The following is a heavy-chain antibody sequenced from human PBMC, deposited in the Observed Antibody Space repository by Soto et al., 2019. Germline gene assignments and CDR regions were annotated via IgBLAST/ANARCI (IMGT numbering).Heavy chain of an antibody. V-gene: IGHV3-53*01. Sequence: GGSLRLSCAASGFTVNGKKYVTWVRQAPGKGLEWVSALYIADGTFYADSVKGRFIVSIDSSKNTVYLQMNNLSPEDTAVYYCATWLLREHAFDIWGLGTMVTVSS. CDR2: LYIADGT. D-gene: IGHD2-15*01. J-gene: IGHJ3*02. CDR1: GFTVNGKKY. CDR3: ATWLLREHAFDI.